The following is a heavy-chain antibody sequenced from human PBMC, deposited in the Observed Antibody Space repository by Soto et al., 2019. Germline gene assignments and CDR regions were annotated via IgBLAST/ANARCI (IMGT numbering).Heavy chain of an antibody. Sequence: QVQLVQSGAEVKKPGSSVKVSCKASGGTFSSYAISWVRQAPGQGLEWMGGIIPIFGTANYAQKFQGRVTITADESTSTAYMELSSLRSEDTAVYYCARDAEYYYDSSGYNPKDAFDIWGQGTMVTVSS. J-gene: IGHJ3*02. CDR3: ARDAEYYYDSSGYNPKDAFDI. V-gene: IGHV1-69*01. CDR2: IIPIFGTA. D-gene: IGHD3-22*01. CDR1: GGTFSSYA.